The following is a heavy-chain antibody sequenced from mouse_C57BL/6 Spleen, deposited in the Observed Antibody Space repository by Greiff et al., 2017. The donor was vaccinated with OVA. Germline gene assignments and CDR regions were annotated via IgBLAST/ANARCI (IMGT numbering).Heavy chain of an antibody. CDR1: GFTFSNYW. CDR3: TGNLCYGSSSWFAY. V-gene: IGHV6-3*01. D-gene: IGHD1-1*01. J-gene: IGHJ3*01. Sequence: EVKLEESGGGLVQPGGSMKLSCVASGFTFSNYWMNWVRQSPEKGLEWVAQIRLKSDNYATHYAESVKGRFTISRDDNKSNIYLQMNNLRAKDTGIYYCTGNLCYGSSSWFAYWGQGTLVTVSA. CDR2: IRLKSDNYAT.